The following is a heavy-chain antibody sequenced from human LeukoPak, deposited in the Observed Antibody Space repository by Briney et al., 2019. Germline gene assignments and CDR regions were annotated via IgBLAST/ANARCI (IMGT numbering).Heavy chain of an antibody. D-gene: IGHD2-2*01. CDR2: VDPEDGET. CDR1: GYTLTELS. V-gene: IGHV1-24*01. J-gene: IGHJ4*02. Sequence: ASVKVSCKVSGYTLTELSMHWVRQAPGKGLEWMGLVDPEDGETIYAEKFQGRATITADTSTDTAYMELSSLRSEDTAVYYCAGQPKTDCTSCSYDYWGQGTLVTVSS. CDR3: AGQPKTDCTSCSYDY.